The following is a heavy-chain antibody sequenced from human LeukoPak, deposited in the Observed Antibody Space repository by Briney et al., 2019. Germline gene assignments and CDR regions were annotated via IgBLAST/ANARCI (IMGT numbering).Heavy chain of an antibody. J-gene: IGHJ4*02. CDR1: GFTFSSYG. CDR2: MSYDGTNI. CDR3: ARNKGWELPAELDS. V-gene: IGHV3-30*12. D-gene: IGHD2-15*01. Sequence: SGGSLRLSYAASGFTFSSYGMHWIRQAPGRRPEWVAVMSYDGTNIFYSDSVKGRFTISRDDAKTSVYLQMNSLRAEDTAVYYCARNKGWELPAELDSWGQGTLVTVSS.